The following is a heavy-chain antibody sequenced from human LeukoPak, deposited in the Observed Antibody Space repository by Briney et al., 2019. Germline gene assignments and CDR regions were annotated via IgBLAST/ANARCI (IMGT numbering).Heavy chain of an antibody. CDR2: IYYSGST. D-gene: IGHD3-10*01. CDR3: ARVSLVRGAPDYYFDY. Sequence: SQTLSLTCTVSGGSISSGDYYWSWIRQPPGKGLEWIGYIYYSGSTYYNPSLKSRATISVDTSKNQFSLKLSSVTAADTAVYYCARVSLVRGAPDYYFDYWGQGTLVTVSS. J-gene: IGHJ4*02. CDR1: GGSISSGDYY. V-gene: IGHV4-30-4*08.